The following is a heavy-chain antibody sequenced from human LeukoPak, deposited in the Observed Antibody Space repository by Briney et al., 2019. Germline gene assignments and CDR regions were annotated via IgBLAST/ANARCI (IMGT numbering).Heavy chain of an antibody. J-gene: IGHJ4*02. CDR1: GGTFSSYA. V-gene: IGHV1-69*05. CDR3: ASTPNRYSGYVAFDY. D-gene: IGHD5-12*01. CDR2: IIPIFGTA. Sequence: SVKVSCKASGGTFSSYAISWVRQAPGQGLEWMGGIIPIFGTANYAQKFQGRVTITTDESTSTAYMELSSLRSEDSAVYYCASTPNRYSGYVAFDYWGQGTLVTVSS.